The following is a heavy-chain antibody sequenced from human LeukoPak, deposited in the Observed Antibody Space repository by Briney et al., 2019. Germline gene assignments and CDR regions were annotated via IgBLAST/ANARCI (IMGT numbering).Heavy chain of an antibody. CDR3: ARGRRYCSSTSCYRDFDY. J-gene: IGHJ4*02. Sequence: SVKVSCKASGGTFSSYAISWVRQAPGQGLEWMGGIIPIFTTPNYAQKFQGRVTITADESTSTAYMELSSLRSEDTAVYYCARGRRYCSSTSCYRDFDYWGQGTLVTVSS. V-gene: IGHV1-69*01. CDR2: IIPIFTTP. D-gene: IGHD2-2*01. CDR1: GGTFSSYA.